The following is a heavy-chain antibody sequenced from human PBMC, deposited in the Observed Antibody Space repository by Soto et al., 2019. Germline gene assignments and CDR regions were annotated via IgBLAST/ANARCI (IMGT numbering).Heavy chain of an antibody. CDR3: ARDRAIGPIPD. J-gene: IGHJ4*02. CDR1: GGSISSGGYY. D-gene: IGHD2-21*01. V-gene: IGHV4-31*03. CDR2: IYYSGST. Sequence: TLSLTCTVSGGSISSGGYYWSWIRQHPGKGLEWIGHIYYSGSTYYNPSLKSRVTISVDTSKNQFSLKLSSVTAADTAVYYCARDRAIGPIPDWGQGTLVTVSS.